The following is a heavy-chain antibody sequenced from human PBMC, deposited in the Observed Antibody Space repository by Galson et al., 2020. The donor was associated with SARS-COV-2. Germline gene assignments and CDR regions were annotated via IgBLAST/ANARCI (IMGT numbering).Heavy chain of an antibody. CDR2: ISSSSSYI. CDR3: ARDRAPIAAAPYFFES. CDR1: GFTFSSYV. D-gene: IGHD6-25*01. V-gene: IGHV3-21*01. J-gene: IGHJ4*02. Sequence: GGSLRLSCVASGFTFSSYVLTWVRQAPGKGLQWVSSISSSSSYIYCADSVKGRFTISRDNARNSLYLQMNSLRAEDTAVYFCARDRAPIAAAPYFFESWGQGTLVTVSS.